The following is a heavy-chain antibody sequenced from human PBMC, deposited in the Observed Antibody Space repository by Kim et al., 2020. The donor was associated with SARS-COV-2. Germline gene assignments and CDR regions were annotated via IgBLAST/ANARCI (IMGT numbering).Heavy chain of an antibody. Sequence: PSFQGQVTISADKSISTAYLQWSSLKASDTAMYYCARRPYSSSWYYFDYWGQGTLVTVSS. CDR3: ARRPYSSSWYYFDY. D-gene: IGHD6-13*01. V-gene: IGHV5-51*01. J-gene: IGHJ4*02.